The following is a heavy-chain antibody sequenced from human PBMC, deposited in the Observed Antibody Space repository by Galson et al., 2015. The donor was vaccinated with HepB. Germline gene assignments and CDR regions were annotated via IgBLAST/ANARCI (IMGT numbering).Heavy chain of an antibody. D-gene: IGHD4-17*01. Sequence: SETLSLTCTVSGGSVSSGSYYWSWIRQPPGKGLEWIGYIYYSGSTNYNPSLKSRVTISVDTSKNQFSLKLSSVTAADTAVYYCARERRYGDYESYFDYWGQGTLVTVSS. CDR1: GGSVSSGSYY. V-gene: IGHV4-61*01. CDR2: IYYSGST. J-gene: IGHJ4*02. CDR3: ARERRYGDYESYFDY.